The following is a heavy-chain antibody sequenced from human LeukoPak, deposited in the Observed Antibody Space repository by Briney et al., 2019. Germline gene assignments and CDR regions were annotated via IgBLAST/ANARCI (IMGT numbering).Heavy chain of an antibody. J-gene: IGHJ4*02. Sequence: PSETLSLTCTVSGGSISSHYWSWIRQPAGKGLEWIGRIYTSGSTNYNPSLTSRVTMSVDTSKNQFSLKLSSVTAADTAVYYCARLGQWSHVDYWGQGTLVTVSS. CDR3: ARLGQWSHVDY. CDR2: IYTSGST. V-gene: IGHV4-4*07. CDR1: GGSISSHY. D-gene: IGHD2-15*01.